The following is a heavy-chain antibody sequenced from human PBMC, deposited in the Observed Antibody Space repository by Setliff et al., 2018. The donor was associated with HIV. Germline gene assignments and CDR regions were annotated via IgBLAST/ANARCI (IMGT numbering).Heavy chain of an antibody. D-gene: IGHD3-10*01. CDR3: ARHGTYYHLFDY. V-gene: IGHV4-34*12. CDR2: VFRNGTS. CDR1: GGSFSGYY. J-gene: IGHJ4*02. Sequence: SETLSLTCAVYGGSFSGYYWGWIRQSPGKALEWMGSVFRNGTSLYNPSLRSRLTMSVDTSKNQFSLSLRSVTAADTSLYYCARHGTYYHLFDYWGQGSPVTVSS.